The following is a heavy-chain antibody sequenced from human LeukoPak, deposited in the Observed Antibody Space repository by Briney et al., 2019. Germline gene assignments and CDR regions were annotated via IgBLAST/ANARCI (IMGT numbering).Heavy chain of an antibody. D-gene: IGHD3-3*01. J-gene: IGHJ6*03. Sequence: GGSLRLSCAASGFTFSSYAMSWVRQAPGKGLEWVSAISGSGGSTYYADSVKGRFTISRGNAKNSLYLQMNSLRAEDTAVYYCARGDYDFWSGSTPYYYYYMDVWGKGTTVTVSS. V-gene: IGHV3-23*01. CDR3: ARGDYDFWSGSTPYYYYYMDV. CDR2: ISGSGGST. CDR1: GFTFSSYA.